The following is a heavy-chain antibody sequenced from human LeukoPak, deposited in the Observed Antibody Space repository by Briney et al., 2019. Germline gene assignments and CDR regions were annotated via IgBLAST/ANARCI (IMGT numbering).Heavy chain of an antibody. CDR2: IWYDGSNK. J-gene: IGHJ4*02. CDR1: GFTFSSYG. V-gene: IGHV3-33*01. CDR3: ARDASYYDILTGYPGY. D-gene: IGHD3-9*01. Sequence: PGGSLRLSCAASGFTFSSYGMHWVRQGPGKGLEWVAVIWYDGSNKYYADSVKGRFTISRDNSKNTLYLQMNSLRAEDTAVYYCARDASYYDILTGYPGYWGQGTLVTVSS.